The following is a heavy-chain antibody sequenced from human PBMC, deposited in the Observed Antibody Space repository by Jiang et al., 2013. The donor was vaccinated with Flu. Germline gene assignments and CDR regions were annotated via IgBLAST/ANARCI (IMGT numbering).Heavy chain of an antibody. Sequence: SQTLSLTCAISGDSVSSNSAAWNWIRQSPSRGLEWLGRTYCRSKWYNDYAVSVKSRITINPDTSKNQFSLQLNSVTPEDTAVYYCARDLFQSGSVVVAATASRSGNWFDPWGQGTLVTVSS. CDR1: GDSVSSNSAA. V-gene: IGHV6-1*01. CDR3: ARDLFQSGSVVVAATASRSGNWFDP. J-gene: IGHJ5*02. D-gene: IGHD2-15*01. CDR2: TYCRSKWYN.